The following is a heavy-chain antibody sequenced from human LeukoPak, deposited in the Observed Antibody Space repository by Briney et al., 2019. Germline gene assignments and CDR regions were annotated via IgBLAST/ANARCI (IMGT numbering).Heavy chain of an antibody. CDR3: ARALRGSYRGRAFDI. Sequence: QAGGSLRLSCAASGFTFSSYAMHWVRQAPGKGLEWVAVISYDGSNKYYADSVKGRFTISRDNSKNTLYLQMNSLRAEDTAVYYCARALRGSYRGRAFDIWGQGTMVTVSS. V-gene: IGHV3-30-3*01. CDR2: ISYDGSNK. CDR1: GFTFSSYA. D-gene: IGHD1-26*01. J-gene: IGHJ3*02.